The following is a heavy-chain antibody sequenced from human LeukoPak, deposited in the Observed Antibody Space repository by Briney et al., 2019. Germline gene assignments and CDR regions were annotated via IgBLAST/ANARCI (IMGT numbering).Heavy chain of an antibody. Sequence: QPGGSLRLSCAASGFTFSSYSMNWVRQAPGKGLEWVSYISSSSSTIYYADSVKGRFTISRDNAKNSLYLQMNSLRAEDTAVYYCARDVKRGPAAPSCYDYWGQGTLVTVSS. CDR3: ARDVKRGPAAPSCYDY. J-gene: IGHJ4*02. CDR2: ISSSSSTI. V-gene: IGHV3-48*01. CDR1: GFTFSSYS. D-gene: IGHD6-25*01.